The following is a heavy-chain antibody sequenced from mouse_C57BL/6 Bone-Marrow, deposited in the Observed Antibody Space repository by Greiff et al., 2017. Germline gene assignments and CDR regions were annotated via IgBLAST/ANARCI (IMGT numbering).Heavy chain of an antibody. CDR2: IYPGDGDT. CDR3: ARYSSGFYFDY. J-gene: IGHJ2*01. V-gene: IGHV1-82*01. CDR1: GYAFSSSW. Sequence: QVQLKQSGPELVKPGASVKISCKASGYAFSSSWMNWVKQRPGKGLEWIGRIYPGDGDTNYNGKFKGKATLTADKSSSTAYMQLSSLTSEDSAVYFCARYSSGFYFDYWGQGTTLTVSS. D-gene: IGHD3-2*02.